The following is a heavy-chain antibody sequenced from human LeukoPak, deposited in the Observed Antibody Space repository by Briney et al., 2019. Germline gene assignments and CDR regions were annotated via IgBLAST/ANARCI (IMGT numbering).Heavy chain of an antibody. CDR3: ARAITYYFDSSAYSPGYYYYRMDV. V-gene: IGHV3-21*01. CDR1: GFTFNSYS. J-gene: IGHJ6*02. CDR2: ISSSSNYI. Sequence: PGGSLRLSCAASGFTFNSYSMYWVRQAPGRGLGWVSSISSSSNYIYYADSLKGRFTISRDNAKNSLYLQMNSPRAEDTAVYYCARAITYYFDSSAYSPGYYYYRMDVWGQGTTVTVSS. D-gene: IGHD3-22*01.